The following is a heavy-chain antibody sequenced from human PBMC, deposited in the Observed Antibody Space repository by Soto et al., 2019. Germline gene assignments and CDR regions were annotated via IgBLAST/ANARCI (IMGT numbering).Heavy chain of an antibody. CDR2: IYSGGST. Sequence: EVQLVESGGGLIQPGGSPRLSCAASGFTVSSNYMSWVRQAPGKGLELVSVIYSGGSTYYADSVKGRFTISRDNSKNTLYLQMNSLRAEDTAVYYCARDHAYSHWYFDLWGRGTLVTVSS. D-gene: IGHD4-4*01. V-gene: IGHV3-53*01. CDR1: GFTVSSNY. CDR3: ARDHAYSHWYFDL. J-gene: IGHJ2*01.